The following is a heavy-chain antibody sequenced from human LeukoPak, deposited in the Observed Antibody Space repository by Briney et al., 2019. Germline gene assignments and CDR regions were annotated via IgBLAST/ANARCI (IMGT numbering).Heavy chain of an antibody. CDR1: GFSLSAYN. Sequence: GGSLRLSCEGSGFSLSAYNMNWVRQAPGKGLESVSYISSSSATIFYVDSVKGRFTISRDNSKNTLYLQMNSLRAEDTAVYYCARDRSLIAAAGKDYYYYGMDVWGQGTTVTVSS. D-gene: IGHD6-13*01. CDR2: ISSSSATI. CDR3: ARDRSLIAAAGKDYYYYGMDV. V-gene: IGHV3-48*01. J-gene: IGHJ6*02.